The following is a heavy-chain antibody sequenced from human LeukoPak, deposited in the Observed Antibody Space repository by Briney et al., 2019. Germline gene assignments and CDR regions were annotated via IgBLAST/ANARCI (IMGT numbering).Heavy chain of an antibody. CDR2: IYSGGST. J-gene: IGHJ4*02. Sequence: GGSLRLSCAASGFTVSSNYMSWVRQAPGKGLEWVSVIYSGGSTYYADSVKGRFTISRDNSKNTLYLQMNSLRAEDTAVYYCASLTRSAYYFDYWGQRTLVTVSS. CDR1: GFTVSSNY. CDR3: ASLTRSAYYFDY. V-gene: IGHV3-53*01. D-gene: IGHD4-11*01.